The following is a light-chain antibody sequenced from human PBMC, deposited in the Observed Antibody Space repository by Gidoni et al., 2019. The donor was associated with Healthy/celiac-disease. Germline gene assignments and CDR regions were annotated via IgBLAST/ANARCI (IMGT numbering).Light chain of an antibody. Sequence: DIVLTQSTATLSLSPWARATLSCRASQRVSSYLAWYQQKPGQAPRLLIYDASNSATGIPARFSGSGSGTDFTLTISSLEPEDFAVYYCQQRSNLLTFGGGTKVEIK. V-gene: IGKV3-11*01. CDR2: DAS. CDR3: QQRSNLLT. J-gene: IGKJ4*01. CDR1: QRVSSY.